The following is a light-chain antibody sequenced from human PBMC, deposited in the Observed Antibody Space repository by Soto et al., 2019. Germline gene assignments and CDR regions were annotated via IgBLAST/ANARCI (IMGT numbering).Light chain of an antibody. CDR1: QDISYY. J-gene: IGKJ1*01. CDR2: AAS. CDR3: QHYDRYQWT. Sequence: DIQMTQSPSSLSASVGDRVTITCRANQDISYYLAWYQQKQGKVPKLLIYAASTLQSGVPSRFSGGGSGTEFTLTISSLQPDDFATYYCQHYDRYQWTFGQGTKVAIK. V-gene: IGKV1-27*01.